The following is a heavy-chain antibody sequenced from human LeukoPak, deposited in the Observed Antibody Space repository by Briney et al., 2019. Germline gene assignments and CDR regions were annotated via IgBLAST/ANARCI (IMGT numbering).Heavy chain of an antibody. D-gene: IGHD3-10*01. CDR2: IYTSGST. CDR3: ARYYYGSGSYTLFDY. J-gene: IGHJ4*02. Sequence: SETLSLTCAVYGGSFSGYYWSWIRQPAGKGLEWIGRIYTSGSTNYNPSLKSRVTMSVDTSKNQFSLKLSSVTAADTAVYYCARYYYGSGSYTLFDYWGQGTLVTVSS. CDR1: GGSFSGYY. V-gene: IGHV4-59*10.